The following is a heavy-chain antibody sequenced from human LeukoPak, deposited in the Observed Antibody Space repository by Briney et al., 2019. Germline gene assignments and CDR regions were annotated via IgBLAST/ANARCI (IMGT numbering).Heavy chain of an antibody. CDR1: GGSISSSSYY. V-gene: IGHV4-39*07. CDR3: ARDSPLCSGGSCFDY. J-gene: IGHJ4*02. CDR2: IYHSGST. Sequence: SETLSLTCTVSGGSISSSSYYWGWIRQPPGKGLEWIGSIYHSGSTNYNPSLKSRVTISVDKSKNQISLKLTSVTAADTAMYYCARDSPLCSGGSCFDYWGQGTLVTVSS. D-gene: IGHD2-15*01.